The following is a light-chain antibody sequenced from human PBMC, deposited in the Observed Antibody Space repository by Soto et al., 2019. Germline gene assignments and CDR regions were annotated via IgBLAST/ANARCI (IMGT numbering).Light chain of an antibody. CDR1: QSVGSNY. CDR3: QQYATTPFT. V-gene: IGKV3-20*01. CDR2: GAS. J-gene: IGKJ3*01. Sequence: EIVLTQSPGTLSLSLGERATVSCRASQSVGSNYLAWYQRKPGQAPRLLIYGASSRATGIPDRFSGSGSGTDFTLTISRLEPEDFSVSYCQQYATTPFTFGPGTKVDIK.